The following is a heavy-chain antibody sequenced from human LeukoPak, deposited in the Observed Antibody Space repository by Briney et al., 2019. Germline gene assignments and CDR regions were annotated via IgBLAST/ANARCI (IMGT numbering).Heavy chain of an antibody. CDR3: AKGIDDSSGYLGTFDY. D-gene: IGHD3-22*01. Sequence: GGSLRLSCAASGFTFSSYAMSWVRQAPGKGLEWVSAISGSGGSTYYADSVKGRFTISRDNSKNALYLQMNSLRAEDTAVYYCAKGIDDSSGYLGTFDYWGQGTLVTVSS. V-gene: IGHV3-23*01. CDR2: ISGSGGST. CDR1: GFTFSSYA. J-gene: IGHJ4*02.